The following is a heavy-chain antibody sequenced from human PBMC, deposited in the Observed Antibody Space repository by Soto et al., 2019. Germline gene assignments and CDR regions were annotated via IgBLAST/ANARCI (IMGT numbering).Heavy chain of an antibody. CDR3: ARGGNYDILTGFPYYFDY. Sequence: SETLSLTCAVSGGPISSSNWWSWVRQPPGKGLEWIGEIYHSGSTNYNPSLKSRVTISVDKSKNQFSLKLSSVTAADTAVYYCARGGNYDILTGFPYYFDYWGQGTLVT. V-gene: IGHV4-4*02. J-gene: IGHJ4*02. CDR2: IYHSGST. CDR1: GGPISSSNW. D-gene: IGHD3-9*01.